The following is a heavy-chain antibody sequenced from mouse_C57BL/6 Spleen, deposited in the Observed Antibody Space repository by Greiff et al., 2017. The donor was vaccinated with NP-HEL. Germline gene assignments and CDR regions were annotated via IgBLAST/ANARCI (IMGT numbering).Heavy chain of an antibody. CDR2: IYPSDSET. J-gene: IGHJ2*01. Sequence: QVQLQQPGAELVRPGSSVKLSCKASGYTFTSYWMDWVKQRPGQGLEWIGNIYPSDSETHYNQKFKDKATCTVDKSSSTAYMQLSSLTSEDSAVYYCASGITTVVEYYFDYWGQGTTLTVSS. V-gene: IGHV1-61*01. CDR1: GYTFTSYW. CDR3: ASGITTVVEYYFDY. D-gene: IGHD1-1*01.